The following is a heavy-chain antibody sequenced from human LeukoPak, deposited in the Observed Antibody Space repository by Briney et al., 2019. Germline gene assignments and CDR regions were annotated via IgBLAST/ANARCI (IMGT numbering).Heavy chain of an antibody. Sequence: GGSLRLSCAASGFTFSSYGMHWLRQAPGKGLEWVAVIWYDGSNKYYADSVKGRFTISRDNSKNTLYLQMNSLRAEDTAVYYCARDSSGWGYFDYWGQGTLVTVSS. V-gene: IGHV3-33*01. CDR2: IWYDGSNK. J-gene: IGHJ4*02. D-gene: IGHD6-19*01. CDR3: ARDSSGWGYFDY. CDR1: GFTFSSYG.